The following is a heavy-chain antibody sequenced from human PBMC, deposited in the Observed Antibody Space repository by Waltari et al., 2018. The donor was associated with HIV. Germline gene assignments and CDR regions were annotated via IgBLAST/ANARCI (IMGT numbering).Heavy chain of an antibody. V-gene: IGHV4-34*01. CDR3: ARGGNYYRSGSYYKLDY. J-gene: IGHJ4*02. CDR1: GGSFSDYH. Sequence: QVQLQQWGAGLLKPSETLSLTCAVYGGSFSDYHWSWIRQPPGKGLVWIGEINHSGSTNYNPSLNSRVTISVDTSKNQFSLKLSSVTAADTAVYYCARGGNYYRSGSYYKLDYWGQGTLVTVSS. CDR2: INHSGST. D-gene: IGHD3-10*01.